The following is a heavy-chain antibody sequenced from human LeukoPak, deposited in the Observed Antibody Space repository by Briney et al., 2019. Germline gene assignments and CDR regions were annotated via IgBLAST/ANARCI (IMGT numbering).Heavy chain of an antibody. D-gene: IGHD3-22*01. Sequence: SETLSLTCTVSGGSISSYYWSWIRQPAGKGLEWIGRIYTSGSTNYNPSLKSRVTMSVDTSKNQFSLKLSSVTAADTAVYYCARGGRYDSSGYYQYYFDYWGQGTLVTVSS. CDR3: ARGGRYDSSGYYQYYFDY. V-gene: IGHV4-4*07. J-gene: IGHJ4*02. CDR2: IYTSGST. CDR1: GGSISSYY.